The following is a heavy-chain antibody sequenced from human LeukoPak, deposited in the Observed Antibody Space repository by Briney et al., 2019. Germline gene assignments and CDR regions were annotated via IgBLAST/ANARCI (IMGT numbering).Heavy chain of an antibody. V-gene: IGHV3-30*04. CDR2: ISYDGSNK. Sequence: GGSLRLSCAASGFTFGSYAMHWVRQAPGKGLEWVAVISYDGSNKYYADSVKGRFTISRDNSKNTLYLQMNSLRAEDTAVYYCARVLDSGYDYGYVDYWGQGTLVTVSS. J-gene: IGHJ4*02. CDR1: GFTFGSYA. CDR3: ARVLDSGYDYGYVDY. D-gene: IGHD5-12*01.